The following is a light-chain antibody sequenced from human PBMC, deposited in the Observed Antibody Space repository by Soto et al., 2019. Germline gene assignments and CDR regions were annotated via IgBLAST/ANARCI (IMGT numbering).Light chain of an antibody. CDR3: QQYNSYSRT. J-gene: IGKJ1*01. Sequence: DIQMTQSPSTLSASIGDRVTITCRASQSISSWLAWYLQKPGKAPKLLIYRASSLASGVPSRFSGSGSGTEFTLTISSLQPDDFATYYCQQYNSYSRTFGQGTKVEIK. CDR2: RAS. V-gene: IGKV1-5*03. CDR1: QSISSW.